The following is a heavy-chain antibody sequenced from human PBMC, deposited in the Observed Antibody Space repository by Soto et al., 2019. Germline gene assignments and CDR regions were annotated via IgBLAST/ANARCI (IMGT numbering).Heavy chain of an antibody. Sequence: PGGSLRLSCAASGFTFSSYSMNWVRQAPGKGLEWVSSISSSSSYIYYTDSVKGRFTISRDNAKNSLYLQMNSLRAEDTAVYYCARVMVGATTRAFDIWGQGTTVTV. D-gene: IGHD1-26*01. J-gene: IGHJ3*02. CDR2: ISSSSSYI. V-gene: IGHV3-21*01. CDR3: ARVMVGATTRAFDI. CDR1: GFTFSSYS.